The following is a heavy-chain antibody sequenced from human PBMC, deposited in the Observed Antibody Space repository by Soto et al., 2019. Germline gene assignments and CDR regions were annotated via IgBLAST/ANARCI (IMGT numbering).Heavy chain of an antibody. CDR2: IWYDGSNK. V-gene: IGHV3-33*01. Sequence: GGSLRLSCAASGFTFSSYGMHWVRQAPGKGLEWVAVIWYDGSNKYYADSVKGRFTISRDNSKNTLYLQMNSLRAEDTAVYYCARPLRDYGDIFDYWGQGTLVTVSS. CDR1: GFTFSSYG. D-gene: IGHD4-17*01. J-gene: IGHJ4*02. CDR3: ARPLRDYGDIFDY.